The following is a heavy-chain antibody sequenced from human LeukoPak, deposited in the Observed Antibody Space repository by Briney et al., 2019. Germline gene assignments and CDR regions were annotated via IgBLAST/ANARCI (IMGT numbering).Heavy chain of an antibody. D-gene: IGHD3-22*01. CDR2: ISAYNGNT. CDR1: GYTFTSYG. Sequence: GASVTVSCKASGYTFTSYGISWVRQAPGQGLEWMGWISAYNGNTNYAQKLQGRVTMTTDTSTSTAYMELRSLRSDDTAVYYCARERHYYDSSGYTSGFDPWGQGTLVTVSS. J-gene: IGHJ5*02. CDR3: ARERHYYDSSGYTSGFDP. V-gene: IGHV1-18*01.